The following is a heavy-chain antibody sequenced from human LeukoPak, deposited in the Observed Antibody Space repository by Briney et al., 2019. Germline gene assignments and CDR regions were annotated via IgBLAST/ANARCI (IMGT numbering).Heavy chain of an antibody. CDR1: GGSFSGYY. CDR2: INHSGST. D-gene: IGHD3-22*01. V-gene: IGHV4-34*01. Sequence: SETLSLTCAVYGGSFSGYYWSWIRQPPGKGLEWTGEINHSGSTNYNPSLKSRVTISVDTSKNQFSLKLSSVTAADTAVYYCARGNYYDSSGYYLWGQGTLVTVSS. CDR3: ARGNYYDSSGYYL. J-gene: IGHJ4*02.